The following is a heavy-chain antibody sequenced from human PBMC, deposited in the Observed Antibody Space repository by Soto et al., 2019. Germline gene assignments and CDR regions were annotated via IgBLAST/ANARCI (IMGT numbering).Heavy chain of an antibody. V-gene: IGHV3-30*18. Sequence: GGSLRLSCAASGFTFSSYGMHWVRQAPGKGLEWVAVISYDGSNKYYADSVKGRFTISRDNSKNTLYLQMNSLRAEDTAVYYCAKDSRNSTSCCKWFDPWGQGTLVTVSS. J-gene: IGHJ5*02. CDR2: ISYDGSNK. D-gene: IGHD2-2*01. CDR1: GFTFSSYG. CDR3: AKDSRNSTSCCKWFDP.